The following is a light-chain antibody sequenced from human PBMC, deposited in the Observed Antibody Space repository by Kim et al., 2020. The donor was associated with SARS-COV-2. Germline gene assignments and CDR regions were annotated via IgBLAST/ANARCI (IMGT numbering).Light chain of an antibody. CDR2: WAS. V-gene: IGKV4-1*01. Sequence: DIVMTQSPDSLAVSLGERATINCKSSQSVLYSSNNKNYLAWYQQKPGQPPELLIYWASTRESGVPDRFSGSGSGTDFTLTISSLQAEDVAVYYCQQYCSTPRTFGQGTKVDIK. CDR3: QQYCSTPRT. J-gene: IGKJ1*01. CDR1: QSVLYSSNNKNY.